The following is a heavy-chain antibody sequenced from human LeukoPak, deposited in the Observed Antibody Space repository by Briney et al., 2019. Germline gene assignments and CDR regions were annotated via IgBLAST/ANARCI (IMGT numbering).Heavy chain of an antibody. D-gene: IGHD6-19*01. CDR1: GFTFSNSA. J-gene: IGHJ4*01. Sequence: GGSLRLSCAASGFTFSNSAMSWVRQAPGKGLEWVSTLSGSGITTYYADSVKGGFTISRDNSKNTLYLQMNTLRAEDSALYYCAKGIYSSGWSYFDYWGHGTLVTVSS. CDR2: LSGSGITT. CDR3: AKGIYSSGWSYFDY. V-gene: IGHV3-23*01.